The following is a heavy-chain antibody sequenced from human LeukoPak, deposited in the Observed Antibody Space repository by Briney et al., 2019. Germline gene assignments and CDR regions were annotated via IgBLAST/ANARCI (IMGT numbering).Heavy chain of an antibody. V-gene: IGHV3-30*03. CDR3: ASPVFYGSGSYYGYDAFDI. J-gene: IGHJ3*02. CDR1: GFTFSSYG. D-gene: IGHD3-10*01. Sequence: GRSLRLSCAASGFTFSSYGMHWVRQAPGKGLEWVAVISYDGSNKYYADSVKGRFTISRDNSKNTLYLQMNSLRAEDTAVYYCASPVFYGSGSYYGYDAFDIWGQGTMVTASS. CDR2: ISYDGSNK.